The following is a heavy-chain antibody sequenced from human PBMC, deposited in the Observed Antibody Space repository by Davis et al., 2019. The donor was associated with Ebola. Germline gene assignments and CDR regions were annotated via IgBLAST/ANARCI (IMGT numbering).Heavy chain of an antibody. V-gene: IGHV3-30*02. Sequence: GESLKISCAASGFTFSSYGMHWVRQAPGKGLQWVAVIWDDGSNKYYADSVKGRFTVSRDNSKYTLYLQMNSLRREDSAMYYCAKETTATTDFDYWGQGTLVTVSS. CDR3: AKETTATTDFDY. J-gene: IGHJ4*02. D-gene: IGHD4-17*01. CDR2: IWDDGSNK. CDR1: GFTFSSYG.